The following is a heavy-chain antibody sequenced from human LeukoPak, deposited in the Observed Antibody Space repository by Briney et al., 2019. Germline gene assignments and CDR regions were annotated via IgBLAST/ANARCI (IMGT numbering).Heavy chain of an antibody. V-gene: IGHV1-46*01. CDR2: INPSGGST. CDR3: ARGVYDILTGLSFDY. D-gene: IGHD3-9*01. J-gene: IGHJ4*02. Sequence: ASVKVSCKASGYTFTSYYMHWVRQAPGQGLEWMGIINPSGGSTSYAQKFQGRVTMTRDTSTSTVYMELSSLRSEDTAVYYCARGVYDILTGLSFDYWGQGTLVTASS. CDR1: GYTFTSYY.